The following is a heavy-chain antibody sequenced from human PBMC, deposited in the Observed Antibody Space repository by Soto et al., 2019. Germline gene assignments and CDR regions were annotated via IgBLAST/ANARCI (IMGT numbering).Heavy chain of an antibody. Sequence: QVHLVQSGAEVKMPGASVTVSCKASGYPFTSYYVHWVRQAPGQGLEWMGLINPSTGATGYAQKFQGRGNMTRDMSTTTVYMELRGLGFEDTAVYYCARADDYIWGTYRQLDYWGQGALVTVSS. CDR3: ARADDYIWGTYRQLDY. J-gene: IGHJ4*02. V-gene: IGHV1-46*03. CDR2: INPSTGAT. D-gene: IGHD3-16*02. CDR1: GYPFTSYY.